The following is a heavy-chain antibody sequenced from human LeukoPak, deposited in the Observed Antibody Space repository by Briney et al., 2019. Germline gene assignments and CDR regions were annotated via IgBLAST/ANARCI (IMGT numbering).Heavy chain of an antibody. V-gene: IGHV4-34*01. J-gene: IGHJ4*02. Sequence: PSETLSLTCAVYGGSFSGYYWSWIRQPPGKGLEWIGEINHSGSTNYNPSLKSRVTISVDTSKKQFSLKLGSVTAADTAMYYCASPWGYGSGIWGQGTLVTVSS. CDR3: ASPWGYGSGI. CDR2: INHSGST. CDR1: GGSFSGYY. D-gene: IGHD3-10*01.